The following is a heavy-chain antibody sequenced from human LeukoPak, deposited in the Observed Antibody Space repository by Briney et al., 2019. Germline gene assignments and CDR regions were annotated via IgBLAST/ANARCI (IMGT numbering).Heavy chain of an antibody. J-gene: IGHJ4*02. CDR2: IYYSGST. Sequence: SETLSLTCTVSGGSISSSSYYWGWIRQPPGKGLAWIGSIYYSGSTYYNPSLKSRVAISVDTSKNQFSLKLSSVTAADTAVYYCARLVGYWGQGTLVTVSS. CDR3: ARLVGY. V-gene: IGHV4-39*01. CDR1: GGSISSSSYY.